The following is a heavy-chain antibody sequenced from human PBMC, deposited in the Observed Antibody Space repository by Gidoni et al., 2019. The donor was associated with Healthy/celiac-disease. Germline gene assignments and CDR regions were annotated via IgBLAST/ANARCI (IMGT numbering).Heavy chain of an antibody. CDR3: ARGAYDILTGERPYNWFDP. CDR1: GGPFSRYS. J-gene: IGHJ5*02. V-gene: IGHV4-34*01. D-gene: IGHD3-9*01. Sequence: QVQLQQWGAGLLKPSVTLSLTCAVYGGPFSRYSRSWLRQPPGNGREWIGEINHTGSTNYNPSLKSRVSISVDTSKDQFSLKLSSVAAADTAVYYCARGAYDILTGERPYNWFDPWGQGTLVTVSS. CDR2: INHTGST.